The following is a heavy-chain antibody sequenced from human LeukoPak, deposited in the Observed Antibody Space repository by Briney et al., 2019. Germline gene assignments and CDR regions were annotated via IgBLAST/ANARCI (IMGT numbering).Heavy chain of an antibody. CDR2: ISSSSTYK. CDR3: ARGRYSGSYLLDY. V-gene: IGHV3-21*01. Sequence: PGGPLRLSCTASGFTFSSYSMSWVRQGPGKGLEWVSSISSSSTYKNYAGSVKGRFTISRDDAKNSLYLQMNSLRAEDTALYYCARGRYSGSYLLDYWGQGTLVTVSS. D-gene: IGHD1-26*01. J-gene: IGHJ4*02. CDR1: GFTFSSYS.